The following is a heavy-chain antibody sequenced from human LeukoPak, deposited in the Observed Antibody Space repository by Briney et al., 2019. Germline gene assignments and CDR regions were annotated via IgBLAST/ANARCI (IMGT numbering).Heavy chain of an antibody. Sequence: PGGSLRLSCAASGFTFSNYAIHSVRQAPGKGLEWEAVISHDGSSRYYTDSVKGRFSISRDNSNNTMYLQMNSLRTEDTAVYYCARGSRAIVATKFARGRYMDVWGKGTTVTVSS. V-gene: IGHV3-30*04. D-gene: IGHD5-12*01. CDR1: GFTFSNYA. CDR2: ISHDGSSR. CDR3: ARGSRAIVATKFARGRYMDV. J-gene: IGHJ6*03.